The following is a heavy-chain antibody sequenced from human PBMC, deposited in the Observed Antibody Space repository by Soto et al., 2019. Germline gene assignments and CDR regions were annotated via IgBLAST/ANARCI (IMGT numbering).Heavy chain of an antibody. CDR2: INAGNGNT. CDR1: GYTFTSYA. V-gene: IGHV1-3*01. D-gene: IGHD2-15*01. J-gene: IGHJ6*02. Sequence: ASVKVSCKSSGYTFTSYAMHWVRQAPGQRLEWMGWINAGNGNTKYSQKFQGRVTITRYTSASTAYMELSSLRSEDTAVYYCATVVVAATPPYYYYYGMDVWGQGTTVTVSS. CDR3: ATVVVAATPPYYYYYGMDV.